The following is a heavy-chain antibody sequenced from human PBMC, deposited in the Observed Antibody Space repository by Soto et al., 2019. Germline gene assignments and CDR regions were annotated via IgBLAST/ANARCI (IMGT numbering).Heavy chain of an antibody. CDR3: ARDNLPSAIAEPGLPKYFQF. Sequence: ASVKVSCKASGYSFTLFGINWLRQAPGQGPEWMGWISAYNGDTDYAPKFQGRVTMSTDTSTSTVYMEVGSLTSDDTAVYYCARDNLPSAIAEPGLPKYFQFWGKGTRVTVAS. D-gene: IGHD6-13*01. CDR2: ISAYNGDT. J-gene: IGHJ1*01. V-gene: IGHV1-18*01. CDR1: GYSFTLFG.